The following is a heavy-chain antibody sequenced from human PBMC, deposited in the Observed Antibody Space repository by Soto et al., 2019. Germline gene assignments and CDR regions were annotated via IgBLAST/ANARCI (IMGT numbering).Heavy chain of an antibody. J-gene: IGHJ6*02. CDR3: ARGTPYDYVWGSYRIPHHDSYYYGMDV. V-gene: IGHV1-69*13. CDR2: IIPIFGTA. Sequence: SVKVSCKASGGTFSSYAISWVRQAPGQGLEWMGGIIPIFGTANYAQKFQGRVTITADESTSTAYMELSSLRSEDTAVYYCARGTPYDYVWGSYRIPHHDSYYYGMDVWGQGTTVTVSS. D-gene: IGHD3-16*02. CDR1: GGTFSSYA.